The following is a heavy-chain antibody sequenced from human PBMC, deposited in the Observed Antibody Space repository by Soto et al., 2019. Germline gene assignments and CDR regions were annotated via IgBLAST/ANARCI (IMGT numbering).Heavy chain of an antibody. CDR3: ARGYYYDSSGYYYWFDP. J-gene: IGHJ5*02. Sequence: ASVKVSCKASGYTFTGYYMQWVRQAPGQGLEWMGWINPNSGGTNYAQKLQGRVTMTRDTSISTAYMELSRLRSDDTAVYYCARGYYYDSSGYYYWFDPWGQGTMVTVS. CDR2: INPNSGGT. V-gene: IGHV1-2*02. CDR1: GYTFTGYY. D-gene: IGHD3-22*01.